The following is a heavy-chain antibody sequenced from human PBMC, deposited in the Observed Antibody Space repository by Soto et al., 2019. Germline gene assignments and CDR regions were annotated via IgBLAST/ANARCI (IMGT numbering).Heavy chain of an antibody. J-gene: IGHJ5*02. CDR2: IGTAGDT. CDR1: GFTFSSYD. V-gene: IGHV3-13*01. Sequence: GRSLRLSCAASGFTFSSYDMHWVRQATGKGLEWVSAIGTAGDTYYPGSVKGRFTISRENAKNSLYLQMNSLRAGDTAVYYCARGVRGATGGWFDPWGQGTLVTVSS. CDR3: ARGVRGATGGWFDP. D-gene: IGHD3-10*01.